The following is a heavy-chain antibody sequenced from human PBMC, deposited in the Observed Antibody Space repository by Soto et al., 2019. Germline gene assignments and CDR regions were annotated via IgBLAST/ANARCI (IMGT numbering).Heavy chain of an antibody. J-gene: IGHJ6*02. CDR3: AKYSDAYPVYNGLHV. Sequence: EGRLLESGGGLVPPGGSLRLSCVASGFPFDTSAMNWVRQTPEKGLEWVSIIAATSDAEYYAESVKGRFATSRDKSRNTLYLEMDRLISEVTAIYYCAKYSDAYPVYNGLHVWGQGTTVIVSS. CDR2: IAATSDAE. CDR1: GFPFDTSA. V-gene: IGHV3-23*01. D-gene: IGHD1-26*01.